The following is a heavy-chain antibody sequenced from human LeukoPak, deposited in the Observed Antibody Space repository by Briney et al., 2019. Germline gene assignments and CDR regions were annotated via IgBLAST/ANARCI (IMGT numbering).Heavy chain of an antibody. CDR3: ARVTTVTHYNWFDP. D-gene: IGHD4-17*01. Sequence: SETLSLTCTVSGGSISSYYWSWIRQPPGKGLEWLGYIYYSGSTNYNPSLKSRVTISVDTSKNQFSLKLSSVTAADTAVYYCARVTTVTHYNWFDPWGQGTLVTVSS. J-gene: IGHJ5*02. V-gene: IGHV4-59*08. CDR2: IYYSGST. CDR1: GGSISSYY.